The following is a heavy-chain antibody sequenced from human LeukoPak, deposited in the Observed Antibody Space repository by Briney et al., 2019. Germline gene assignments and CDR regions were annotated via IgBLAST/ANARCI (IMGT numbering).Heavy chain of an antibody. CDR2: INTNTGNP. D-gene: IGHD2-8*02. V-gene: IGHV7-4-1*02. J-gene: IGHJ4*02. Sequence: ASVKVSCKASGYTFNAYSMNWLRQAPGQGLEWMGWINTNTGNPTYAQGFTGRFVFSLDTSVSTTYLQITSLKAEDTAVYYCARTNTGSRGDYWGQGTLVTVSS. CDR3: ARTNTGSRGDY. CDR1: GYTFNAYS.